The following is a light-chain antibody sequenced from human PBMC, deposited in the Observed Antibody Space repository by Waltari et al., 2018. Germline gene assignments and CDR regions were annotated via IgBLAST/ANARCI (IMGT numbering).Light chain of an antibody. J-gene: IGLJ3*02. CDR1: GGHSNDV. CDR3: QTGGLGIWV. Sequence: QLMLTQSPSASASLGASVKLTCTLSGGHSNDVIAWHQQQPEKGPRYLMKVNSDGSHIKGDGISFRVSGASSGGERYLTISSLQSEDEADYYCQTGGLGIWVFGGGTKLTVL. V-gene: IGLV4-69*01. CDR2: VNSDGSH.